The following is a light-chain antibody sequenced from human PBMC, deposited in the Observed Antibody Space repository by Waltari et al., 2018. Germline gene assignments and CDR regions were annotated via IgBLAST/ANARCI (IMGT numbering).Light chain of an antibody. Sequence: DILMTQSPSSLSASVGDRVTITCRASQSISNCLNWYQQKPGKAPNLLIYAASSLETGVPSRFSGSGSGTEFTLTINSLQPDDFATYYCQQYNGYFTWTFGQGTKVEIK. CDR2: AAS. CDR3: QQYNGYFTWT. CDR1: QSISNC. J-gene: IGKJ1*01. V-gene: IGKV1-39*01.